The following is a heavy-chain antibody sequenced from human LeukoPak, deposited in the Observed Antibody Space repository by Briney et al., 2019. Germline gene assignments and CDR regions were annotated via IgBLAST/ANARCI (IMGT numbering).Heavy chain of an antibody. J-gene: IGHJ5*02. D-gene: IGHD3-10*01. CDR3: ATTGRYGSGSYYTA. V-gene: IGHV5-51*01. CDR2: IYPGDSHT. CDR1: GYNFTNYS. Sequence: GETLKISCKGSGYNFTNYSIGWVRQTPGKGLEWMGIIYPGDSHTRYSPFFQGQVTFLADKSISTAYLQWSSLKASDTAMYYCATTGRYGSGSYYTAWGQGTLLTVSS.